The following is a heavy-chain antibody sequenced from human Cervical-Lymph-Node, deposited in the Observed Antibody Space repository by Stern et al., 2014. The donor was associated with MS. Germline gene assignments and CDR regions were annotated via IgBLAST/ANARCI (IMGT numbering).Heavy chain of an antibody. V-gene: IGHV4-30-4*01. J-gene: IGHJ4*02. D-gene: IGHD5-24*01. CDR2: SHYSGTT. CDR3: SRDADGYSLVFGY. Sequence: QLQLQESGPGLVKPSQTLPLTCAVTGGSISSAEYYWSWIRQSPGKGLEWIGYSHYSGTTYYNPSLKSRVTISVDTSKNQFSLKLRSVTAADTAVYYCSRDADGYSLVFGYWGRGTLVTVSS. CDR1: GGSISSAEYY.